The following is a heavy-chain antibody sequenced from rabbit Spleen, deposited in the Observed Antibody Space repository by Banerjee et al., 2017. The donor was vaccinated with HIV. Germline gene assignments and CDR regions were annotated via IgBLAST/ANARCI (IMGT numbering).Heavy chain of an antibody. CDR3: ARDLTGVIGWNFGW. J-gene: IGHJ4*01. CDR2: VGVGTSGFT. CDR1: GVSFNFNNY. Sequence: VESGGDLVKPGASLTLTCTASGVSFNFNNYMCWVRQAPGKGLEWIGCVGVGTSGFTYFASWAKGRFTISKTSSTTVTLQVTSLTAADTATYFCARDLTGVIGWNFGWWGPGTLVTVS. D-gene: IGHD1-1*01. V-gene: IGHV1S40*01.